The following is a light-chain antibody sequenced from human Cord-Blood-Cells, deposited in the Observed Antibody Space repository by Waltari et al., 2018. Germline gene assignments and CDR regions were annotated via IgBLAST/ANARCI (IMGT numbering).Light chain of an antibody. V-gene: IGLV2-14*01. CDR1: SSDVGGDNH. CDR2: EVS. CDR3: SSYTSSSTLV. J-gene: IGLJ2*01. Sequence: QSALTQPASVSASPGQSPTTPCTGTSSDVGGDNHDPWYHHRQCKAPKLMIYEVSNRPSGVSNRFSGSKSGNTASLTISGLQAEDEADYYCSSYTSSSTLVFGGGTKLTVL.